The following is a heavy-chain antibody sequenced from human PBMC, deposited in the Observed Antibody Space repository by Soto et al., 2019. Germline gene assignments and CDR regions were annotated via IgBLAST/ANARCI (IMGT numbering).Heavy chain of an antibody. D-gene: IGHD5-18*01. CDR3: ARHGYSDFFDS. CDR1: GGSISGNY. CDR2: IYYSGRT. J-gene: IGHJ4*02. Sequence: QVQLQESGPGLVKPSETLSLTCTVSGGSISGNYWSGIRQPPGTGLEWLGYIYYSGRTNYNPSLKTRLTMSVDTSQNLLSLRLSSVTAADTAVYYCARHGYSDFFDSWGQGTLVTVSS. V-gene: IGHV4-59*01.